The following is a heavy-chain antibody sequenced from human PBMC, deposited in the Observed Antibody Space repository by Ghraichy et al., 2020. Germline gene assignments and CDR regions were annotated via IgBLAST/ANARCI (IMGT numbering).Heavy chain of an antibody. J-gene: IGHJ4*02. D-gene: IGHD6-13*01. Sequence: SETLSLTCTVSGGSISSYYWSWVRQPPGKGLEWIGYIYYSGSTNYNPSLKSRVTISVDTSKNQFSLKLSSVTAADTAVYYCARGGSWYEDWGQGTLVTVS. CDR2: IYYSGST. CDR1: GGSISSYY. V-gene: IGHV4-59*08. CDR3: ARGGSWYED.